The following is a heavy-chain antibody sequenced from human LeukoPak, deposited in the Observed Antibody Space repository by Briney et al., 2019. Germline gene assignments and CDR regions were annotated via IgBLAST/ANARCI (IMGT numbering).Heavy chain of an antibody. CDR2: ISAYNGNT. V-gene: IGHV1-18*01. Sequence: GASVKVSCKASGYTFTSYGISWVRQAPGQGLEWMGWISAYNGNTNYAQKLQGRVTMTTDTSTSTAYMELRSLRSDDTAVYYCARDVGYCSGGSCRTGPDYWGQGTLVTVSS. CDR1: GYTFTSYG. CDR3: ARDVGYCSGGSCRTGPDY. J-gene: IGHJ4*02. D-gene: IGHD2-15*01.